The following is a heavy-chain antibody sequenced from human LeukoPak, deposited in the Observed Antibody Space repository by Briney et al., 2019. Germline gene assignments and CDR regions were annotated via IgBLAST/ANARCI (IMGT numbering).Heavy chain of an antibody. Sequence: PGGSLRLSCAVSGFTVSDYHMTWVRQAPGKGLEWISYIRSSGDTFYADSVKGRFTISRDDAKGSLYLQMNSLRAEDTAVYFCARSPGGRRLEDWGKGTLVTVSS. D-gene: IGHD3-16*01. V-gene: IGHV3-11*04. CDR2: IRSSGDT. J-gene: IGHJ4*01. CDR3: ARSPGGRRLED. CDR1: GFTVSDYH.